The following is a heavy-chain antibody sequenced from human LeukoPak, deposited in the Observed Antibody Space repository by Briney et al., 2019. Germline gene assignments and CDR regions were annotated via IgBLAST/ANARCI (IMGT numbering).Heavy chain of an antibody. CDR1: GYTFTSYY. J-gene: IGHJ4*02. V-gene: IGHV1-46*01. Sequence: ASVKVSCKASGYTFTSYYMHWVRQAPGQGLEWMGIINLIGVITSYAQKFQGRVTMTRDMSTSTVYMELSSLRSEDTAVYYCARAYCSSTSCYLGGDFDYWGQGTLVTVSS. D-gene: IGHD2-2*01. CDR2: INLIGVIT. CDR3: ARAYCSSTSCYLGGDFDY.